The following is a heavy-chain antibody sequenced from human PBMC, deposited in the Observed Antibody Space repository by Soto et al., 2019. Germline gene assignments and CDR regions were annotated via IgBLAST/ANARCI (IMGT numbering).Heavy chain of an antibody. D-gene: IGHD5-18*01. Sequence: SETLSLTCTVSGYSISSGYYWGWIRQPPGKGLEWIGSIYHSGSTYYNPSLKSRVTISVDTSKNQFSLKLSSVTAADTAVYYCARRGYSYGYAFDIWGQGTMVTVSS. J-gene: IGHJ3*02. CDR3: ARRGYSYGYAFDI. V-gene: IGHV4-38-2*02. CDR1: GYSISSGYY. CDR2: IYHSGST.